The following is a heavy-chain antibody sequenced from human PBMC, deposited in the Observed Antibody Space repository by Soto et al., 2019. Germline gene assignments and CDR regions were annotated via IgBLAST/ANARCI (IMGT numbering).Heavy chain of an antibody. CDR1: GYTFTAYY. Sequence: QVQLVQSGAEVKKPGASVKVSCKASGYTFTAYYMHWLRQAPGQGLEWMGWINPNSGGTKYAQKFQGRVTMTNDTAISTAYMELSRLGSDDTAVYYCSRGDFDSSANYYAGWFDTWGQGTLVTVSS. V-gene: IGHV1-2*02. D-gene: IGHD3-22*01. J-gene: IGHJ5*02. CDR3: SRGDFDSSANYYAGWFDT. CDR2: INPNSGGT.